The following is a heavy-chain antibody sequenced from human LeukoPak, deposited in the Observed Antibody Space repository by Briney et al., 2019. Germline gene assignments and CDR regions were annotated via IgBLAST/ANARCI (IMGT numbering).Heavy chain of an antibody. J-gene: IGHJ3*02. CDR2: IYTSGST. V-gene: IGHV4-61*02. CDR1: GGSISSGSYY. CDR3: AREIPTLSWYEVAFDI. D-gene: IGHD6-13*01. Sequence: SETLSLTCTVSGGSISSGSYYWSWIRQPAGKGLEWIGRIYTSGSTNYNPSLKSRVTISVDTSKNQFSLELSSVTAADTAVYYCAREIPTLSWYEVAFDIWGQGTMVTVSS.